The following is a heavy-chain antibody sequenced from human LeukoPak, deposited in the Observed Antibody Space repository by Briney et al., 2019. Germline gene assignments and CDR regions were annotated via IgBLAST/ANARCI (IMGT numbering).Heavy chain of an antibody. D-gene: IGHD6-6*01. J-gene: IGHJ3*02. CDR1: GFTFSSYG. Sequence: GGSLRLSCAASGFTFSSYGMHWVRQAPGKGLEWVAFIRYDGSNKYYADSVKGRFTISRDNSKDTLCLQVNSLRAEYTAVYSCAKVQHLVSTWDAFDIWGQGTMVTVSS. V-gene: IGHV3-30*02. CDR3: AKVQHLVSTWDAFDI. CDR2: IRYDGSNK.